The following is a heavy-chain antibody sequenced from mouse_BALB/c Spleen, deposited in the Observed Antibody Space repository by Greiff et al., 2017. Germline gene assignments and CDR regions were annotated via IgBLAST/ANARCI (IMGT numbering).Heavy chain of an antibody. Sequence: EVMLVESGPGLVKPSQSLSLTCTVTGYSITSDYAWNWIRQFPGNKLEWMGYISYSGSTSYNPSLKSRISITRDTSKNQFFLQLNSVTTEDTATYYCARSEGYVSVWGAGTTVTVSS. V-gene: IGHV3-2*02. CDR2: ISYSGST. J-gene: IGHJ1*01. CDR3: ARSEGYVSV. CDR1: GYSITSDYA. D-gene: IGHD3-1*01.